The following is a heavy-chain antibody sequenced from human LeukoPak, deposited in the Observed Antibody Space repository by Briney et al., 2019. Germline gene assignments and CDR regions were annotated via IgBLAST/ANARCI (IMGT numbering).Heavy chain of an antibody. CDR3: ARGSGSSTRGWFDP. V-gene: IGHV3-30-3*01. Sequence: GGSLRLSCAASGFTFSSHAMHWVRQAPGKGLEWMAVISYDASNKYYADSVKGRFTISRDNSKNTLYLQMNSLRGEDTSVYYCARGSGSSTRGWFDPWGQGTLVTVSS. D-gene: IGHD6-13*01. J-gene: IGHJ5*02. CDR2: ISYDASNK. CDR1: GFTFSSHA.